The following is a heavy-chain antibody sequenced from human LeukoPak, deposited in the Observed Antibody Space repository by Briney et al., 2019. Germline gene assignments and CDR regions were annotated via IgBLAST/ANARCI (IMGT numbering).Heavy chain of an antibody. CDR2: ISGDGGNK. J-gene: IGHJ4*02. CDR3: TTDRDMSSGWYGVLDY. CDR1: GFTFSKHN. D-gene: IGHD6-19*01. Sequence: GGSLRLSCAASGFTFSKHNMHWVRQAPGKGLEWVALISGDGGNKYYADSVKGRFTISRDNSNNMLYVQMNSLKTEDTAVYYCTTDRDMSSGWYGVLDYWGQGTLVTVSS. V-gene: IGHV3-30-3*01.